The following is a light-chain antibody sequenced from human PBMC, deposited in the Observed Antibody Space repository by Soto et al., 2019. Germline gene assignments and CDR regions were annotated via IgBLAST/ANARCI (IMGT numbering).Light chain of an antibody. CDR2: EVT. V-gene: IGLV2-8*01. CDR3: SSYAGSNNFVV. J-gene: IGLJ3*02. CDR1: SSDVGAFNY. Sequence: QSALTQPPSASGSPGQSVTISCTGTSSDVGAFNYVSWYQHHPGKAPKLIISEVTKRPSGVPDRFSGSKSGNPASLTVSGLQPEDEADYFCSSYAGSNNFVVFGGGTKLPVL.